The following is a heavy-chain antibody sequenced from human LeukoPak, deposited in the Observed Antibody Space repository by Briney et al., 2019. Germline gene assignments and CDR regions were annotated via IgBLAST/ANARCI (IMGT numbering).Heavy chain of an antibody. CDR3: ARDSGTDGSGSYFLDY. V-gene: IGHV1-69*05. J-gene: IGHJ4*02. CDR1: GGTFSSYA. Sequence: ASVKVSCKASGGTFSSYAISWVRQAPGQGLEWMGRIIPIFGTANYAQKFQGRVTITTDESTSTAYVELSSLRSEDTAVYYCARDSGTDGSGSYFLDYWGQGTLVTVSS. CDR2: IIPIFGTA. D-gene: IGHD3-10*01.